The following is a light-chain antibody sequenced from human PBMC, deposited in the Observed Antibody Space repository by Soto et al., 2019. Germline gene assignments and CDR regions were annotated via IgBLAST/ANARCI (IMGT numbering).Light chain of an antibody. CDR3: QQYGSSRT. CDR2: GAS. Sequence: EIVLTQSPGTQSLSPGEGATLSCRASQSVTSSYLAWYQQKPGQAPRLLIYGASIRATGIPDRFSGSGSGTAFTLTISRLEPEDFAVYYCQQYGSSRTFGQGTKVEIK. V-gene: IGKV3-20*01. CDR1: QSVTSSY. J-gene: IGKJ1*01.